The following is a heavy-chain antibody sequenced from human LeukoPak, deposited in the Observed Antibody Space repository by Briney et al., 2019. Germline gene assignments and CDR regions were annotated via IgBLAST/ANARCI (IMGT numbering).Heavy chain of an antibody. D-gene: IGHD6-13*01. CDR3: ARGLAAAGTLAAY. V-gene: IGHV3-74*01. CDR1: GFTFSSYW. CDR2: INSDGSST. J-gene: IGHJ4*02. Sequence: PGGSLRLSCAASGFTFSSYWMHWVRHAPGKGLVWVSRINSDGSSTSYADSVKGRFTISRDNAKNSLYLQMNSLRAEDTAVYYCARGLAAAGTLAAYWGQGTLVTVSS.